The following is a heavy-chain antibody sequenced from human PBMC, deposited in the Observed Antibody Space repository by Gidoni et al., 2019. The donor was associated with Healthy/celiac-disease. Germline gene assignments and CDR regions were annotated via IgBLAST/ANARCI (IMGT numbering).Heavy chain of an antibody. CDR1: GGSFSGYY. J-gene: IGHJ6*02. CDR3: ARGLEDSSGYYLMDV. CDR2: INHSGST. V-gene: IGHV4-34*01. Sequence: QVQLQQWGAGLLKPSETLSLTCAVYGGSFSGYYWSWIRQPPGKGLEWIGEINHSGSTNYNPSLKSRVTISVDTSKNQFSLKLSSVTAADTAVYYCARGLEDSSGYYLMDVWGQGTTVTVSS. D-gene: IGHD3-22*01.